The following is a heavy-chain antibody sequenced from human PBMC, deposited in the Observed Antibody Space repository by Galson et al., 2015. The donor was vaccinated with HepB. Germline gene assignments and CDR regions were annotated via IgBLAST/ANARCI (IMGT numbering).Heavy chain of an antibody. Sequence: SVKVSCKASGCTFTSYGISWVRQAPGQGLEWMGWISAYNGNTNYAQKLQGRVTMTTDTSTSTAYMELRSLRSDDTAVYYCAREFTFGGVIVNFDYWGQGTLVTVSS. D-gene: IGHD3-16*02. CDR3: AREFTFGGVIVNFDY. CDR2: ISAYNGNT. V-gene: IGHV1-18*01. CDR1: GCTFTSYG. J-gene: IGHJ4*02.